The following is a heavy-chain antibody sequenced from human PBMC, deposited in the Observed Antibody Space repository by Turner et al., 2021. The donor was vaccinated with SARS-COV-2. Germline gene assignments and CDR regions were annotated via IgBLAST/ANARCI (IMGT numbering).Heavy chain of an antibody. V-gene: IGHV3-23*01. Sequence: EVQLLESGGGLVQPGGSLRLSCAASGFTFISYAMSWVRQAPGKGLEWVSAISGSSGSTYYADSVKGRFTISRDNSKNTLYLQMNSLRAEDTAVYYCAKWPMYSSGWTAGWGQGTLVTVSS. CDR1: GFTFISYA. CDR2: ISGSSGST. J-gene: IGHJ4*02. CDR3: AKWPMYSSGWTAG. D-gene: IGHD6-19*01.